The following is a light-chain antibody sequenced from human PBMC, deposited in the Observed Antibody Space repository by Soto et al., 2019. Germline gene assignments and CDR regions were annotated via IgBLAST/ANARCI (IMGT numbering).Light chain of an antibody. CDR2: EAT. Sequence: QSVLTQPPSVSESPGQSITISCTGTSSDVGSYNLVSWYQQYPGKAPKLMIYEATKRPSGVSNRFSGSKSGNTASLTISGLQAEDDADYYCCSYADSGTLLFGGGTQLTVL. CDR1: SSDVGSYNL. V-gene: IGLV2-23*01. CDR3: CSYADSGTLL. J-gene: IGLJ2*01.